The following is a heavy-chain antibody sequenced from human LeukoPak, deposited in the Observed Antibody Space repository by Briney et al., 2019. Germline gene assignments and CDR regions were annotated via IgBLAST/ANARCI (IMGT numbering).Heavy chain of an antibody. CDR2: FYPEDGET. V-gene: IGHV1-24*01. Sequence: ASVKVSCKVSGYTLTELSMHWVRQAPGKGVEWRGGFYPEDGETIYAQKFQGRVTMTEDTSTDTAYMDLSSLRSEDTAVYYCATALPLHIAARLYYFDYWGQGTLVTVSS. CDR1: GYTLTELS. CDR3: ATALPLHIAARLYYFDY. J-gene: IGHJ4*02. D-gene: IGHD6-6*01.